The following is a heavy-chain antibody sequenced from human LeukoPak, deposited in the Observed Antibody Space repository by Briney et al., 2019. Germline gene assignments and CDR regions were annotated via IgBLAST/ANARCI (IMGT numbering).Heavy chain of an antibody. D-gene: IGHD3-10*01. J-gene: IGHJ3*02. CDR1: GGTYSSYS. V-gene: IGHV1-69*04. Sequence: SVKVSCKASGGTYSSYSINWVRQAPGQGLEWMGRVLPVLGLSKTAQNFQGRVTIAADKSTTTAYMELSSLRSEDTAVYYCARGSYYGSGSATDAFDIWGQGTKVTVS. CDR2: VLPVLGLS. CDR3: ARGSYYGSGSATDAFDI.